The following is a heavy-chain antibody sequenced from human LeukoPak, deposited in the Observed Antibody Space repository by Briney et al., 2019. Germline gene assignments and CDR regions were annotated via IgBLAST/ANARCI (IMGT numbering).Heavy chain of an antibody. Sequence: GGSLRLSCAASGFTFSSAWMSWVRQAPGKGLEWVSYISSSGSTIYYADSVKGRFTISRDNAKNSLYLQMNSLRAEDTAVYYSARARDRAFDYWGQGTLVTVSS. V-gene: IGHV3-48*04. CDR1: GFTFSSAW. CDR2: ISSSGSTI. J-gene: IGHJ4*02. CDR3: ARARDRAFDY. D-gene: IGHD5-18*01.